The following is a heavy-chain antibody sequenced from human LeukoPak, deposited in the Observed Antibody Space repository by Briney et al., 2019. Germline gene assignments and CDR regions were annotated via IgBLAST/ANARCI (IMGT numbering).Heavy chain of an antibody. V-gene: IGHV1-69*01. J-gene: IGHJ4*02. CDR2: IIPIFGTA. D-gene: IGHD3-10*01. CDR1: GGTFSSYA. CDR3: AREESYGSGSWGIDY. Sequence: ASVKVSCKASGGTFSSYAISWVRQAPGQGLEWMGGIIPIFGTANYAQKFQGRVTITADESTSAAYMELSSLRSEDTAVYYCAREESYGSGSWGIDYWGQGTLVTVSS.